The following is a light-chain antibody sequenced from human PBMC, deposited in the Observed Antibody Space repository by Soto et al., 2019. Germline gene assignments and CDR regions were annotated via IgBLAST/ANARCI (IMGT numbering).Light chain of an antibody. CDR1: SSDVGGYNY. J-gene: IGLJ1*01. CDR3: SSYTSFSTREGV. CDR2: DVS. Sequence: QSALTQPASVSGSPGQSITISCTGTSSDVGGYNYVSWYQQHPGKAPKLMIYDVSNRPSGVSNRFSGSKSGNTASLTISGLQAEVEADYYCSSYTSFSTREGVFGTGTKLTVL. V-gene: IGLV2-14*01.